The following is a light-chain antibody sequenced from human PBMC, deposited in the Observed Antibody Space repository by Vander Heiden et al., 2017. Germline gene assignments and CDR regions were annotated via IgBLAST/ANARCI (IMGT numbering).Light chain of an antibody. CDR3: KQALQTPYT. J-gene: IGKJ2*01. CDR2: LGS. V-gene: IGKV2-28*01. CDR1: QSLLHSNGYNY. Sequence: DMVMTQSPLSLPVAPGEPASISCMSSQSLLHSNGYNYLDWYLQKPGQSPQLLIYLGSYRASGVPDRFSGSGSGTDFTLKISRVEAEAVGVYYCKQALQTPYTFGQGTKMEIK.